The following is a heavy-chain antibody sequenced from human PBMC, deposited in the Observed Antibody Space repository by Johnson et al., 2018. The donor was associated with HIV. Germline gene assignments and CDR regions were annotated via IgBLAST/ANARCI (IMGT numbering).Heavy chain of an antibody. CDR3: AKVDDYGDWGGAFDI. CDR1: GFTFDEYV. D-gene: IGHD4-17*01. Sequence: VQLVESGGGWVQPGRSLRVSCAASGFTFDEYVIHWVRQAPGKGLEWVSGISGSGGSTYYADSVKGRFTISRDNSKNTLYLQMNSLRAEDTAVYYCAKVDDYGDWGGAFDIWGQGTMLTVSS. V-gene: IGHV3-23*04. CDR2: ISGSGGST. J-gene: IGHJ3*02.